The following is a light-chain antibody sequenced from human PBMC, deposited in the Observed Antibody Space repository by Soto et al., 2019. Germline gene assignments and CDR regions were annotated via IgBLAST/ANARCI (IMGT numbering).Light chain of an antibody. Sequence: QSALTQPPSASGSPGQSVTISCTGTSSDVGGYNYVSWYQQHPGKAPKLMIYEVSKRPSGVPDRFSGSKSGNTASLTVSRLQAEDEADYYCSSYAGSNNYVLFGGGTKLTVL. V-gene: IGLV2-8*01. CDR1: SSDVGGYNY. J-gene: IGLJ2*01. CDR3: SSYAGSNNYVL. CDR2: EVS.